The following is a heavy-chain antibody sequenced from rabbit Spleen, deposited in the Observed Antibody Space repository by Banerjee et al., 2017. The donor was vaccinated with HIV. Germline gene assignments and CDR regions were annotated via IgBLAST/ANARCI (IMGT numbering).Heavy chain of an antibody. Sequence: QEHLVESGGGLVKPQGSLTLTCKASGFSFSDRDVMCWVRQAPGKGLEWIGCINTATGKAVYATWANGRFTVSRTSSTTVTLQMTSLTAADTATYFCARDLTSVVGWNFGWWGPGTLVTVS. D-gene: IGHD1-1*01. CDR1: GFSFSDRDV. J-gene: IGHJ4*01. CDR3: ARDLTSVVGWNFGW. V-gene: IGHV1S45*01. CDR2: INTATGKA.